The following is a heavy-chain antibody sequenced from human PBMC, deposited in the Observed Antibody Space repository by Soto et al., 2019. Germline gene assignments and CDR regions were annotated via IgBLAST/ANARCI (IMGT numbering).Heavy chain of an antibody. Sequence: SVKVSCKASGGTFSSYAISWVRQAPGQGLEWMGGIIPIFGTADYAQKFQGRVTITADESTSTAYMELSSLRSEDTAVYYCARDQGYYDFWSGYSTGFDYWGQGTLVTVSS. CDR3: ARDQGYYDFWSGYSTGFDY. D-gene: IGHD3-3*01. CDR1: GGTFSSYA. CDR2: IIPIFGTA. J-gene: IGHJ4*02. V-gene: IGHV1-69*13.